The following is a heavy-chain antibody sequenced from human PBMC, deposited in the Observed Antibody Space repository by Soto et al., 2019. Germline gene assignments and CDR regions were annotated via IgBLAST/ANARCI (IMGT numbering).Heavy chain of an antibody. V-gene: IGHV3-53*01. Sequence: GGSLRLSCAASGFTVSSNYMSWVRQAPGKGLEWVSVIYSGGYTYYADSVKGRFTISRDNSKNTLYLQMNSLRAEDTAVYYCAAFRDPYDSSGYYYDYWGQGALVTVYS. CDR2: IYSGGYT. D-gene: IGHD3-22*01. CDR1: GFTVSSNY. J-gene: IGHJ4*02. CDR3: AAFRDPYDSSGYYYDY.